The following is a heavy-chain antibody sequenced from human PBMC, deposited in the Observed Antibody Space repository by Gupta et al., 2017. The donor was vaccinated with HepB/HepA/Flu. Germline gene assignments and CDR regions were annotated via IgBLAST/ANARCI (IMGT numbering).Heavy chain of an antibody. V-gene: IGHV4-31*03. CDR3: ASDRGLTSTGGRGFDS. Sequence: QVQLQESGPGLVKSSQTLSLTCTVSLGSVGSGVYYWSWIRRNPGKGLEWIGYIYYSGTTYYNPSLRSRVIMSLDTSKNQFSLSLTSVTAADTAIYYCASDRGLTSTGGRGFDSWGQGVLVTVSS. CDR2: IYYSGTT. D-gene: IGHD1-14*01. CDR1: LGSVGSGVYY. J-gene: IGHJ4*02.